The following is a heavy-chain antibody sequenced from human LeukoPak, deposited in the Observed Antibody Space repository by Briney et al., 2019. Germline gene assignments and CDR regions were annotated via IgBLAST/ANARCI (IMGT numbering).Heavy chain of an antibody. CDR3: ARGPQRFYDSSGFDY. CDR2: IGTAGDT. J-gene: IGHJ4*02. Sequence: PGGSLRLSCAASGFTFSSYDMHWVRQATGKGLEWVSAIGTAGDTYYPGSVKGRFTISRENAKNSLYLQMNSLRAGDTAVYYCARGPQRFYDSSGFDYWGQGTLVTVSS. V-gene: IGHV3-13*01. CDR1: GFTFSSYD. D-gene: IGHD3-22*01.